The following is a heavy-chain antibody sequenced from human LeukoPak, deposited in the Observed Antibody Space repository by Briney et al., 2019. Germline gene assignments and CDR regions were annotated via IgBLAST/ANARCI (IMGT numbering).Heavy chain of an antibody. D-gene: IGHD3-16*01. CDR3: ASHVRSGY. CDR1: GFTFSSYA. Sequence: GGSLRLSCAASGFTFSSYAMSWVRQAPGRGLEWVSAIYSGGSTYYADSVKGRFTISRDNSKNTLYLQMNSLRAEDTAVYYCASHVRSGYWGQGTLVTVSS. CDR2: IYSGGST. J-gene: IGHJ4*02. V-gene: IGHV3-23*05.